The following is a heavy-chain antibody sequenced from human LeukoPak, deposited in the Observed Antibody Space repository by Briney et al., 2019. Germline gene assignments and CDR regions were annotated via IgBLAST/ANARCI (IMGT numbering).Heavy chain of an antibody. D-gene: IGHD2-2*02. V-gene: IGHV2-5*01. CDR3: AHIPPHNIVVVPAAINWFDP. Sequence: SGPTLVKPPQTLTLTCTFSGFSLSTRGGGVGWIRQPPGKALEWLSLNYWNDDKRYSPSLLSRLTITKDTSKNQVVLTMTDMDPVDTATYYCAHIPPHNIVVVPAAINWFDPWGQGTLVAVSS. J-gene: IGHJ5*02. CDR2: NYWNDDK. CDR1: GFSLSTRGGG.